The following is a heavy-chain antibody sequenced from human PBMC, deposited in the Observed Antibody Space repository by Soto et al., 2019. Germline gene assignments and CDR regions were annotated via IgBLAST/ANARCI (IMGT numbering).Heavy chain of an antibody. CDR3: ARDWFAAYDFWSGYYNNWFDP. CDR1: GYTFTSYG. J-gene: IGHJ5*02. CDR2: ISAYNGNT. Sequence: ASVKVSCKASGYTFTSYGISWVRQAPGQGLEWMGWISAYNGNTNYAQKLQGRVTMTTDTSTSTAYMELRSLRSDDTAVYYCARDWFAAYDFWSGYYNNWFDPWGQGTLVTVSS. V-gene: IGHV1-18*01. D-gene: IGHD3-3*01.